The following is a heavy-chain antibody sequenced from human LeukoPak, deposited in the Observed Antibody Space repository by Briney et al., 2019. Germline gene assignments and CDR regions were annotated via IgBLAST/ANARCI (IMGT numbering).Heavy chain of an antibody. Sequence: GGSLRLSCAASGFTFSSYSMNWVRQAPGKGLEWVSSISSSSSYIYYADSVKGRFTISRDNAKNSLYLQMNSLRAEDTAVYYCARVVVATILDYYYYVDVWGKGTTVTVSS. CDR1: GFTFSSYS. CDR2: ISSSSSYI. D-gene: IGHD5-12*01. J-gene: IGHJ6*03. V-gene: IGHV3-21*01. CDR3: ARVVVATILDYYYYVDV.